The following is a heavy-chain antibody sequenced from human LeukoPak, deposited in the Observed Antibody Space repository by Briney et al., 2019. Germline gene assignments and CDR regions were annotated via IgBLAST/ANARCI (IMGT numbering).Heavy chain of an antibody. J-gene: IGHJ4*02. CDR1: GGSFSDYY. V-gene: IGHV4-34*01. Sequence: SETLSLTCAVYGGSFSDYYWSWIRQPPGKGLEWIGEINHSGRTNYNPSLKSRVTISVDTSKNQFSLKLSSVTAADTAVYYCARGDDSYYYDSPTFDYWGQGTLVTVSS. D-gene: IGHD3-22*01. CDR2: INHSGRT. CDR3: ARGDDSYYYDSPTFDY.